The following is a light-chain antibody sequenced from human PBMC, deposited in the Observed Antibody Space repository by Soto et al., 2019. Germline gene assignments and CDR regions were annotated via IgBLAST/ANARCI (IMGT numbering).Light chain of an antibody. Sequence: DILMTQFPSTLSASVGDTITITCRASQSISNRFAWFQQKSGEAPNLLIHKASSLESGVPSRFSGSGSGTEFTLTISSLQPDDFATYYCQQNNTYPLTFGQGTKVEIK. CDR1: QSISNR. CDR2: KAS. V-gene: IGKV1-5*03. J-gene: IGKJ1*01. CDR3: QQNNTYPLT.